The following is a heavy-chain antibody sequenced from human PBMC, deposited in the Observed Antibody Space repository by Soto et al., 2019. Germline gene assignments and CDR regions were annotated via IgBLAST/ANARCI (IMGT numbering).Heavy chain of an antibody. V-gene: IGHV3-21*02. CDR1: FSMYS. D-gene: IGHD1-26*01. J-gene: IGHJ5*02. CDR3: TRDQGGSYDSWFDP. Sequence: EVQVVESGGGLVKPGGSLRLSCNFSFSMYSMDWVRQAPGKGLEWVASISSGSDFIKYADSVKGRFTISRDNTKNSVYLQMSSLRVEDTAMYYCTRDQGGSYDSWFDPWGRGTLVTVSS. CDR2: ISSGSDFI.